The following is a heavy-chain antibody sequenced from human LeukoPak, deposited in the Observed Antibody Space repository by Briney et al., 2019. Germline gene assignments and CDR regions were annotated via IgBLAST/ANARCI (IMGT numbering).Heavy chain of an antibody. CDR3: ARALIAVGAHYFDY. D-gene: IGHD6-19*01. Sequence: SQTLSLTCAISGDSVSSNSAAWNWIRQSPSRGLEWLGRTYYRSKWYDDYEVSVNSRMTINTDTSKNQFSLQLNSVTPEDTAVYYCARALIAVGAHYFDYWGQGNLVTVSS. J-gene: IGHJ4*02. V-gene: IGHV6-1*01. CDR1: GDSVSSNSAA. CDR2: TYYRSKWYD.